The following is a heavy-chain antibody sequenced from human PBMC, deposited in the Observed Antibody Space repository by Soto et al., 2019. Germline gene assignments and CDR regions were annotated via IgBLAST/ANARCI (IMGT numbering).Heavy chain of an antibody. CDR3: ARALNYDFWSGYYKDYYYYGMDV. CDR1: GGSFSGYY. Sequence: SLTCAFYGGSFSGYYWSWIRQPPGKGLEWIGEINHSGSTNYNPSLKSRVTISVDTSKNQFSLKLSSVTAADTAVYYCARALNYDFWSGYYKDYYYYGMDVWGQGNTVTVSS. CDR2: INHSGST. D-gene: IGHD3-3*01. J-gene: IGHJ6*02. V-gene: IGHV4-34*01.